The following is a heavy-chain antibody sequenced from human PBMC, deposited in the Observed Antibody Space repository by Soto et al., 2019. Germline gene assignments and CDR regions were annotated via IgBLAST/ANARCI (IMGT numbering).Heavy chain of an antibody. D-gene: IGHD2-2*01. CDR3: ARGYCSSTSCYGFDY. J-gene: IGHJ4*02. CDR2: INHSGST. CDR1: GGSFSGYY. Sequence: SETLSLPCAVYGGSFSGYYWSWIRQPPGKGLEWIGEINHSGSTNYNPSLKSRVTISVDTSKNQFSLKLSSVTAADTAVYYCARGYCSSTSCYGFDYWGQGTLVTVSS. V-gene: IGHV4-34*01.